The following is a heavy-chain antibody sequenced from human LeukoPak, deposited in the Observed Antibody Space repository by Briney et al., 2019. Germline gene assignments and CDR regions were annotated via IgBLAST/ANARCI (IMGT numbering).Heavy chain of an antibody. Sequence: GGSLRLSCAASGFTFSDYYMCWIRQAPGKGLEWVAYISGSSRYTDYADSVKGRFTISRDNAKKSLYLQMSSLRAEDTAVYYCARGKDSPGYWGQGTLVTVSS. J-gene: IGHJ4*02. D-gene: IGHD3/OR15-3a*01. CDR3: ARGKDSPGY. V-gene: IGHV3-11*06. CDR2: ISGSSRYT. CDR1: GFTFSDYY.